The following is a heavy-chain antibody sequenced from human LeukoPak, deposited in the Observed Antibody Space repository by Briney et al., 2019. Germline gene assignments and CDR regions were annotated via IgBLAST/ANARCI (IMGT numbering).Heavy chain of an antibody. D-gene: IGHD2-2*01. V-gene: IGHV4-34*01. Sequence: SETLSLTCAVYGWSFNDYDWNWVRQPPGKGREWIGEINARGDTNYHPSRKSRVTKSVDSSKNQFSLTLTSMIAADTAIYYCARGQVPAARGYNWFDPWGQGTLVTVSS. CDR1: GWSFNDYD. J-gene: IGHJ5*02. CDR3: ARGQVPAARGYNWFDP. CDR2: INARGDT.